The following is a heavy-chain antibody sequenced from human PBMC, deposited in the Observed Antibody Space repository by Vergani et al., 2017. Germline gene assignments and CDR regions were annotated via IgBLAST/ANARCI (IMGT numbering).Heavy chain of an antibody. V-gene: IGHV1-69*01. J-gene: IGHJ4*02. D-gene: IGHD4-17*01. CDR2: IIPIFGTA. Sequence: QVQLVQSGAEVKKPGSSVKVSCKASGGTFSSYAISWVRQAPGQGLEWMGGIIPIFGTANYAQKFQGRVTITADESTSTAYMELSSLRSEDTAVYYCAIDPTPAFTVTTFQKVYYFDYWGQGTLVTVSS. CDR3: AIDPTPAFTVTTFQKVYYFDY. CDR1: GGTFSSYA.